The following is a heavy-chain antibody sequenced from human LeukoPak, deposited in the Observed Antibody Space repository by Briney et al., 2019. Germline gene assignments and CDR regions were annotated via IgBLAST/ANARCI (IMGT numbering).Heavy chain of an antibody. CDR2: ISGSGGST. D-gene: IGHD2-21*01. CDR1: GFTFSSYA. CDR3: AKDRCGGDCYSLFDY. J-gene: IGHJ4*02. Sequence: GGSLRLSCAASGFTFSSYAMSWVRQAPGKGLEWVSAISGSGGSTYYADSVKGRFTISRDNSKNTLYLQMNSLRAEDTAVYYCAKDRCGGDCYSLFDYWGQGTLVTVSS. V-gene: IGHV3-23*01.